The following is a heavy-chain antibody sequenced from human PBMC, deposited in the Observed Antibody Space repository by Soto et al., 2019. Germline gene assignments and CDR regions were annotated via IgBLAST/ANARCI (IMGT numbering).Heavy chain of an antibody. CDR1: GRTFSSYA. J-gene: IGHJ6*02. Sequence: QIQLVQSGAEVKKPGSSMKVSCKASGRTFSSYAISWVRQSPGQGLEWMGGIIPIFDTANYAQKFQGRVTITADESTSTAYMELSSLRSEDTAVYYCARHPGGRGYYYGMDVWGQGTTVTVSS. V-gene: IGHV1-69*12. D-gene: IGHD2-15*01. CDR3: ARHPGGRGYYYGMDV. CDR2: IIPIFDTA.